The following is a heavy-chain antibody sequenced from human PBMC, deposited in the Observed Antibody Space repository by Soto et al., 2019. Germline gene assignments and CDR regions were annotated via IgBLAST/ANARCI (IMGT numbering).Heavy chain of an antibody. CDR3: ARATKSAGSSTFDY. J-gene: IGHJ4*02. V-gene: IGHV4-59*01. CDR1: GGSISSYY. Sequence: TLSLTCTVSGGSISSYYWSWIRQPPGKGLEWIGYIYYSGSTNYNPSLKSRVTISVDTSKNQFSLKLSSVTAADTAVYYCARATKSAGSSTFDYWGQGTLVTVPQ. CDR2: IYYSGST. D-gene: IGHD6-6*01.